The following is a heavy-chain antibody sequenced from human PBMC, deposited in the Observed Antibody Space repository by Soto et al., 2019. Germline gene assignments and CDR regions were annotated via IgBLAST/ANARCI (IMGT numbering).Heavy chain of an antibody. CDR3: ARDWGTGLYHWFDP. CDR2: ISSSGIYK. Sequence: GSLRLSCVASVFTCTTYSMNWVRQAPGKGLEWVASISSSGIYKYYADSVKGRFTISRDNANKSLYRQMNSLRAEETAVYYGARDWGTGLYHWFDPWGQGTLVTAPQ. J-gene: IGHJ5*02. V-gene: IGHV3-21*01. CDR1: VFTCTTYS. D-gene: IGHD6-19*01.